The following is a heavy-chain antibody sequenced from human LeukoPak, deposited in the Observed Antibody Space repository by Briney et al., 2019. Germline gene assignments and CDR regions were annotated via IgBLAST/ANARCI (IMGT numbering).Heavy chain of an antibody. J-gene: IGHJ5*02. V-gene: IGHV1-18*04. CDR3: ARDGGSSWYNWFDP. CDR1: GYTFTSYG. D-gene: IGHD6-13*01. CDR2: ISAYNGNT. Sequence: GSVRVSCTASGYTFTSYGMSWVRQAPGQGLEWMGWISAYNGNTNYAQKLQGRVTMTTDTSTSTAYMELRSLRSDDTAVYYCARDGGSSWYNWFDPWGQGTLVTVSS.